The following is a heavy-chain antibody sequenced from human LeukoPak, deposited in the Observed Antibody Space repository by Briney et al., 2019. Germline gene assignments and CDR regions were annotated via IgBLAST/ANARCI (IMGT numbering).Heavy chain of an antibody. J-gene: IGHJ6*03. CDR3: ARGKTDQQGWLTYYYYMDV. CDR2: ISYDGSST. Sequence: SGGSLRLSCAASGFTFSAYAMHWVRQAPGKGLQWVAVISYDGSSTYYVDSVKGRFTISRDNSKNTAYLRMNSLRAEDTAVYYCARGKTDQQGWLTYYYYMDVWGKGTTVTVSS. V-gene: IGHV3-30*04. CDR1: GFTFSAYA. D-gene: IGHD6-19*01.